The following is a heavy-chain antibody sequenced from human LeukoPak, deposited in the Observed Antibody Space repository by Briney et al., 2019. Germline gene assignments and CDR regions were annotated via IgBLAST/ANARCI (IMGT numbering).Heavy chain of an antibody. J-gene: IGHJ4*02. CDR3: AREAVAGTKRKEALGY. D-gene: IGHD6-19*01. V-gene: IGHV1-69*05. CDR1: GGTFSSYA. Sequence: SVKVSCKASGGTFSSYAISWVRQAPGQGREWMGRIIPIFGTANYAQKFQGRVTITTDESTSTAYMELSSLRSEDAAVYYRAREAVAGTKRKEALGYWGQGTLVTVSS. CDR2: IIPIFGTA.